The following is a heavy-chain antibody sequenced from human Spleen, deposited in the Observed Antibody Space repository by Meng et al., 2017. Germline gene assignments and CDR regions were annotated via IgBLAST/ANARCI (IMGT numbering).Heavy chain of an antibody. D-gene: IGHD4-11*01. J-gene: IGHJ4*02. CDR1: GFTFGSYS. V-gene: IGHV3-23*04. CDR2: LSGSGSST. Sequence: VQLVESGGGVVQPGRSLRLSCVASGFTFGSYSMSWVRQGPGKGLEWLSTLSGSGSSTYYADSVKGRLTISRDNSKNTLYLQMNSLRAEDTAVYYCVPRTTYFDSWGLGTLVTVSS. CDR3: VPRTTYFDS.